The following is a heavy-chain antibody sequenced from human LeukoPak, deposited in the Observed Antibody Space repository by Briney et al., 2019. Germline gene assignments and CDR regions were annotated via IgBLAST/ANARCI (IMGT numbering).Heavy chain of an antibody. J-gene: IGHJ4*02. V-gene: IGHV3-33*01. CDR3: ARSQSSSLIDY. D-gene: IGHD6-13*01. CDR1: GFSLSAYG. Sequence: GGSLRLSCAASGFSLSAYGVHWVRQAPGKGLEWVAVIWYAGTSKDYADSVKGRFTFSRDNSKNTLYLQMNSLTVEDTAVYYCARSQSSSLIDYWGQGTLVTASS. CDR2: IWYAGTSK.